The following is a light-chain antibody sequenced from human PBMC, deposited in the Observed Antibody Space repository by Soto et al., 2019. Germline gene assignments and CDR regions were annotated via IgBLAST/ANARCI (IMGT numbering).Light chain of an antibody. CDR3: CSYAGSSTFYV. Sequence: QSALTQPASVSGSPGQSITISCTGTSSDVGSYNLVSWYQQHPGKAPKLMIYEVSKGPSGVSNRFSGSKSGNTASLTISGLQAEDEADYYCCSYAGSSTFYVFGTGTRSPS. V-gene: IGLV2-23*02. J-gene: IGLJ1*01. CDR2: EVS. CDR1: SSDVGSYNL.